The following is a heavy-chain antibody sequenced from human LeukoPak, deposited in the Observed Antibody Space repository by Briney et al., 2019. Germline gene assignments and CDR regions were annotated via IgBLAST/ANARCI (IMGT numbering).Heavy chain of an antibody. CDR2: IYHSGST. J-gene: IGHJ4*02. D-gene: IGHD5-12*01. CDR1: GYSISSGYY. V-gene: IGHV4-38-2*02. Sequence: SETLSLTCAVSGYSISSGYYWAWIRQPPGKGLEWIGRIYHSGSTYYNPSLKSRVTISVDTSKNQFSLKLSSVTAADTAVYYCARDRYSGWLRIDYWGQGTLVTVSS. CDR3: ARDRYSGWLRIDY.